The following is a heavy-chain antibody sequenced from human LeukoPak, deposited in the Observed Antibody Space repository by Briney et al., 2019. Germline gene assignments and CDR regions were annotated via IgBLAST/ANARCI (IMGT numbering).Heavy chain of an antibody. CDR3: ARHPNDIPNWFDP. CDR2: IYYSGST. Sequence: PSETLSLTSTVSGGSISSYYWSWIRQPPGKGLEWIGYIYYSGSTNYNPSLKSRVTISVDTSKNQFSLKLSSVTAADTAVYYCARHPNDIPNWFDPWGQGTLVTVSS. D-gene: IGHD3-9*01. V-gene: IGHV4-59*08. J-gene: IGHJ5*02. CDR1: GGSISSYY.